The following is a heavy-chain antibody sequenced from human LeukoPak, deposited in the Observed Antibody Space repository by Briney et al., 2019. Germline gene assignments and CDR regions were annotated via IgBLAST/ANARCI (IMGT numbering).Heavy chain of an antibody. Sequence: GGSLRLSCAASGFTFSSYAMHWVRQASGKGLEWVAVISYDGSNKYYADSVKGRFTISRDNSKNTLYLQMNSLRAEDTAVYYCASEDLYSSGTWGQGTLVTVSS. J-gene: IGHJ5*02. V-gene: IGHV3-30-3*01. D-gene: IGHD6-19*01. CDR1: GFTFSSYA. CDR2: ISYDGSNK. CDR3: ASEDLYSSGT.